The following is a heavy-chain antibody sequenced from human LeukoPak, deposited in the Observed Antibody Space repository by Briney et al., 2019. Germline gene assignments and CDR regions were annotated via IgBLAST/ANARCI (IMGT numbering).Heavy chain of an antibody. CDR1: GFIFSRNY. Sequence: GGSLRLSCAASGFIFSRNYMNWVRQSPGKGLEWVSVIYSGGNTYYADSVKGRFTISRDNSKNTVNLQMNDLRAEDTAVYYCARSWDARLNFDYWGQGTLVTVSS. CDR3: ARSWDARLNFDY. V-gene: IGHV3-66*02. J-gene: IGHJ4*02. D-gene: IGHD1-26*01. CDR2: IYSGGNT.